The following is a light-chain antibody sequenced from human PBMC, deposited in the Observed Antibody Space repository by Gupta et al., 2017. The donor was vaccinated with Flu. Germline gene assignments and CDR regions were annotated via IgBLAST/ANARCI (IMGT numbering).Light chain of an antibody. CDR3: QQRSNWHPMPT. V-gene: IGKV3-11*01. CDR2: DAS. J-gene: IGKJ2*01. Sequence: IVLTQSPATLSLSPGERATLSCRASQSVSSYLAWYQQKPGQAPRLLIYDASNMAPCIPARCSARPAAKDLNLTISSREPEDFEVYYCQQRSNWHPMPTFGQGTXMEIK. CDR1: QSVSSY.